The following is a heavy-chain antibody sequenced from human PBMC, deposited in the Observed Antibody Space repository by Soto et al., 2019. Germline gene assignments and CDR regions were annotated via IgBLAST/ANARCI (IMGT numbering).Heavy chain of an antibody. V-gene: IGHV4-59*08. D-gene: IGHD2-21*01. CDR3: ARLGAYYQSLDP. Sequence: SETLSLTCTVSWGSFSPNYWAWIRQPPGKGLEWIGYIYYAGSTSYNPSLKSRVTLSLETSKSQFSLRLTSVTASDTAVYYCARLGAYYQSLDPWGQGTLVTVSS. CDR2: IYYAGST. CDR1: WGSFSPNY. J-gene: IGHJ5*02.